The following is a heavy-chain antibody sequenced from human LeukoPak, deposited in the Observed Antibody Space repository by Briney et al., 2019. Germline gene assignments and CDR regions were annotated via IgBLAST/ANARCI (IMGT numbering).Heavy chain of an antibody. CDR2: IIGRGTST. Sequence: GGSLRLSCVASGFTFTNYGMAWVRQIPGKGLEWVSAIIGRGTSTYYADSVKGRFTISRDNSKNTLYLQLQSLRAEDTALYYCAKDLSKQHLVGRGGGGYYYYMDVWGKGTTVTISS. J-gene: IGHJ6*03. CDR1: GFTFTNYG. CDR3: AKDLSKQHLVGRGGGGYYYYMDV. D-gene: IGHD6-13*01. V-gene: IGHV3-23*01.